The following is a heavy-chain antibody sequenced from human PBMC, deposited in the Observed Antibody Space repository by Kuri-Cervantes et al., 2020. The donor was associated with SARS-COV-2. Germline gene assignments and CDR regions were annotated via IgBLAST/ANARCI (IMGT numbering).Heavy chain of an antibody. J-gene: IGHJ3*02. CDR2: INPDGSYT. CDR1: GFTFSGHW. D-gene: IGHD4-17*01. V-gene: IGHV3-74*01. Sequence: GESLKISCAASGFTFSGHWIHWVRQAPGKGLVWVSRINPDGSYTNNADSVKGRFTLSRDNAKNMLFLQMNSLRAEDTAVYYCARDIPTTNDAFDIWGQGTMVTVSS. CDR3: ARDIPTTNDAFDI.